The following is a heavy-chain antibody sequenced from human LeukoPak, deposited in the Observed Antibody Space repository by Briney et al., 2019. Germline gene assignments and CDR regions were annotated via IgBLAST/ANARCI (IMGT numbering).Heavy chain of an antibody. Sequence: PGGCLRLSRAASGFTLSRYGMHWVRQAPGKGLEWVAVISYDGSNKYYADSVKGRFTISRDNSKNTLYLQMNSLRAEDKAVYYCAKDRLVDTAMVPGVYWGQGTLVTVSS. CDR1: GFTLSRYG. CDR2: ISYDGSNK. CDR3: AKDRLVDTAMVPGVY. D-gene: IGHD5-18*01. V-gene: IGHV3-30*18. J-gene: IGHJ4*02.